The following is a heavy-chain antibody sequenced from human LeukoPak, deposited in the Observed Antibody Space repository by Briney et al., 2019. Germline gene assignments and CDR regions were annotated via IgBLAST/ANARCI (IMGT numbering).Heavy chain of an antibody. V-gene: IGHV3-30*18. CDR1: GFTFSNYG. J-gene: IGHJ4*02. CDR3: AKALTMVRGIIVDYFDQ. D-gene: IGHD3-10*01. Sequence: PGGSLRLSCAASGFTFSNYGIHWVRQAPGKGLEWVAVISYDGSNKYYADSVKGRFTLSRGNSKNTLYLQMNSLRAEDTAVYYCAKALTMVRGIIVDYFDQWGQGTLVTVPS. CDR2: ISYDGSNK.